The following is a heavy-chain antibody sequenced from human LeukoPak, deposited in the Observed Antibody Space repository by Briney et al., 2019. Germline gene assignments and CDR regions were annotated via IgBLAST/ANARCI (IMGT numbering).Heavy chain of an antibody. CDR1: GFTFSSYA. Sequence: PGGSLRLSCAASGFTFSSYAMHWVRQAPGKGLEWVAVISYDGSNKYYADSVKGRFTISRDNSKNTLYLQMNSLRAEDTAVYYCARSNSGSPFDYWGQGTLVTVSS. V-gene: IGHV3-30-3*01. J-gene: IGHJ4*02. D-gene: IGHD1-26*01. CDR2: ISYDGSNK. CDR3: ARSNSGSPFDY.